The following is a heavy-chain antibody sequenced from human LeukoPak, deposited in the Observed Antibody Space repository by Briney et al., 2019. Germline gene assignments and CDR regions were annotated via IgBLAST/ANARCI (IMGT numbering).Heavy chain of an antibody. CDR2: INPNSGGT. J-gene: IGHJ5*02. D-gene: IGHD2-2*01. CDR1: RYTFTGYY. CDR3: ARPGYCSSTSCYSLDP. V-gene: IGHV1-2*02. Sequence: ASVKVSCKASRYTFTGYYMHWVRQAPGQGLEWMGWINPNSGGTNYAQKFQGRVTMTRDTSISTAYMELSRLRSDDTAVYYCARPGYCSSTSCYSLDPWGQGTLVTVSS.